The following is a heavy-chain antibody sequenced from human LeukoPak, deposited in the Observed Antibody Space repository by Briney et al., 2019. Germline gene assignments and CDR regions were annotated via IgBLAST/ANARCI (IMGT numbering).Heavy chain of an antibody. Sequence: ASVKVSCKASGYTSTSYAMHWVRQAPGQRLEWMGWINAGNGNTKYSQKFQGRVTITRDTSASTAYMELSSLRSEDTAVYYCARDLEGEYCSGGSCSPEYYYYGMDVWGQGTTVTVSS. CDR2: INAGNGNT. V-gene: IGHV1-3*01. D-gene: IGHD2-15*01. CDR3: ARDLEGEYCSGGSCSPEYYYYGMDV. J-gene: IGHJ6*02. CDR1: GYTSTSYA.